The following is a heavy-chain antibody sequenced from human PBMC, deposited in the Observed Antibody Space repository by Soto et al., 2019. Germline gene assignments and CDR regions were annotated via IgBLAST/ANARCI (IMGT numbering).Heavy chain of an antibody. Sequence: QVQLVQSGAEVRKPGASVRISCKASGYTFTFYYIHWVRQAPGQGLEWMGTVNPSYGDTAYSQKCQGRVPLTRDTSTTTVYMDLSSLRSEDTAVYFCARGSEVASRQLFDFWGQGSLVSVSS. J-gene: IGHJ5*01. V-gene: IGHV1-46*01. CDR1: GYTFTFYY. CDR2: VNPSYGDT. D-gene: IGHD6-6*01. CDR3: ARGSEVASRQLFDF.